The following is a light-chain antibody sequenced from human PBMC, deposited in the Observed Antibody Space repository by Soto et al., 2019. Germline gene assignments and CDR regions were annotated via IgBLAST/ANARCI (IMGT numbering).Light chain of an antibody. Sequence: QSVLTQPPSASGTPGQSVTISCSGSSSNIGSNTVNWYQQHPGKAPKLMIYGVNKRPSGVPDRFSGSKSGNTASLTVSGLQAEDEADYYCSSYAGSSNVFGTGTKVTVL. CDR3: SSYAGSSNV. CDR1: SSNIGSNT. CDR2: GVN. J-gene: IGLJ1*01. V-gene: IGLV2-8*01.